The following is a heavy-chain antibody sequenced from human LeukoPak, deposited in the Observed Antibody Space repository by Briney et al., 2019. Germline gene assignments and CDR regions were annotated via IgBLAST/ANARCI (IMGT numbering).Heavy chain of an antibody. J-gene: IGHJ4*02. CDR1: GFTFSTYS. CDR3: TKETLGGGSTFDD. D-gene: IGHD3-16*01. V-gene: IGHV3-30*02. Sequence: AGGSLRLSCATSGFTFSTYSRHWVRQAPGKGLEWVTFIRSDGRQTYYANSVRGRFTVSRDASKNMLYLQMNSLRTEDTALYYCTKETLGGGSTFDDWGQGTLVIVSS. CDR2: IRSDGRQT.